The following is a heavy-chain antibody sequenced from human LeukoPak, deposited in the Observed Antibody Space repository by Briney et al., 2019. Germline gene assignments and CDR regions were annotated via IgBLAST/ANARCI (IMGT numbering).Heavy chain of an antibody. J-gene: IGHJ4*02. CDR1: GFTFDDYA. V-gene: IGHV3-43D*03. CDR3: AKEAYGDYEFDY. Sequence: QPGGSLRLSCATSGFTFDDYAIHWVRQAPGKGLEWVSLISWDGGDTYYADSVRGRFTISRDNSKNSLYPQMNSLRAEDTALYYCAKEAYGDYEFDYCGQGTLVTVSS. CDR2: ISWDGGDT. D-gene: IGHD4-17*01.